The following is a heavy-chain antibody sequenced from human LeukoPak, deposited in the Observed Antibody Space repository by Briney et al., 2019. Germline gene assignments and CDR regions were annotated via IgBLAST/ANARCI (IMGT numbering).Heavy chain of an antibody. Sequence: ASVKVSCKASGYTFTSYDINWVRQATGQGLEWMGWMNPNSGNTGYAQKFQGRVTMTRSTSISTAYMELSSLRSEDTAVYYCASSWYPENERQDNWFDPWGQGTLVTVSS. D-gene: IGHD6-13*01. CDR3: ASSWYPENERQDNWFDP. V-gene: IGHV1-8*01. CDR1: GYTFTSYD. J-gene: IGHJ5*02. CDR2: MNPNSGNT.